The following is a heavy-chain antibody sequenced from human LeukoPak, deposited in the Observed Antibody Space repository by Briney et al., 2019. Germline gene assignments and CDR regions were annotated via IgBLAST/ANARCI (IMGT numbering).Heavy chain of an antibody. V-gene: IGHV1-69*05. CDR3: ARRRLGRDGYNTDY. Sequence: ASVKVSCKASGGTFSSYAISWVRQAPGQGLEWMGRIIPIFGTANYAQKFQGRVTITTDESTSTAYMELSSLRSEDTAVYYCARRRLGRDGYNTDYWGQGTLVTVSS. J-gene: IGHJ4*02. D-gene: IGHD5-24*01. CDR2: IIPIFGTA. CDR1: GGTFSSYA.